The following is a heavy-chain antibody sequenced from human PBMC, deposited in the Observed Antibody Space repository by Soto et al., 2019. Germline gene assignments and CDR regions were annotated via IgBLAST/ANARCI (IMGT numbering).Heavy chain of an antibody. CDR3: ARRYGPGFDY. CDR1: GGSISSYY. J-gene: IGHJ4*02. CDR2: IYYSGST. Sequence: SETLSLTCTGSGGSISSYYWSWIRQPPGKGLEWIGYIYYSGSTNYNPSLKSRVTISVDTSKNQFSLKLSSVTAADTAVYYCARRYGPGFDYWGQGTLVTVSS. V-gene: IGHV4-59*08. D-gene: IGHD4-17*01.